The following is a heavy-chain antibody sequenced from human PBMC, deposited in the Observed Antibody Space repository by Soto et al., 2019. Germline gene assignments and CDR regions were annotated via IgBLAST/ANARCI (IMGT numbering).Heavy chain of an antibody. D-gene: IGHD3-3*01. CDR1: GYTFTSYG. J-gene: IGHJ3*02. Sequence: ASVKVSCKASGYTFTSYGISWGRQAPGQGLEWMGWISAYNGNTNYAQKLQGRVTMTTDTSTSTAYMELRSLRSDDTAVYYCARDMTNYDFWSGYPDAFDIWGQGTMVTVSS. CDR3: ARDMTNYDFWSGYPDAFDI. V-gene: IGHV1-18*01. CDR2: ISAYNGNT.